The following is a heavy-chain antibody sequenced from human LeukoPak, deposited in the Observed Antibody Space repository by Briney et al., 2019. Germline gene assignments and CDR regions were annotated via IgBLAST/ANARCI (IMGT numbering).Heavy chain of an antibody. CDR3: ARTSGSTYYFDY. V-gene: IGHV1-69*04. CDR2: IIPILGIA. D-gene: IGHD1-26*01. CDR1: GGTFSSYA. J-gene: IGHJ4*02. Sequence: ASVKVSCKASGGTFSSYAISWVRQAPGQGLEWMGRIIPILGIANYAQKFQGRVTITADKSTSTAYTELSSLRSEDTAVYYCARTSGSTYYFDYWGQGTLVTVSS.